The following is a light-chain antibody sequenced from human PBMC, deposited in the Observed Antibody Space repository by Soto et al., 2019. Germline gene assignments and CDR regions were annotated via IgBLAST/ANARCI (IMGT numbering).Light chain of an antibody. Sequence: EILMTQSPATLSVSPGERATLSCRASQSVSSNLAWYQQKPGQAPSLLIYGASTRATGIPARFSGSGSGTEFTLTISSLQSEDFAVYYCQQYNNWPPLTFGGGTRVEI. CDR3: QQYNNWPPLT. J-gene: IGKJ4*01. V-gene: IGKV3-15*01. CDR2: GAS. CDR1: QSVSSN.